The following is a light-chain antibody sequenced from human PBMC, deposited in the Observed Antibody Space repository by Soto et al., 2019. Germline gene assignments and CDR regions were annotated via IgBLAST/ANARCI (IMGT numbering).Light chain of an antibody. V-gene: IGLV2-8*01. CDR2: EVS. J-gene: IGLJ2*01. CDR3: SSYAGSNNLVV. Sequence: QSVLTQPPSASGSPGXSVTISCTGTSSDVGGYNYVSWYQQHPGKAPKLMIYEVSKRPSGVPDRFSGSKSGNTASLTVSGLQAEDEADYYCSSYAGSNNLVVFGGGTQLTVL. CDR1: SSDVGGYNY.